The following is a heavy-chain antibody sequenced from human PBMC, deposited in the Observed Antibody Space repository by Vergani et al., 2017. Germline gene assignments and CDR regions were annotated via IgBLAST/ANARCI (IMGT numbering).Heavy chain of an antibody. CDR3: AKVRTDCWSGYYTAADY. V-gene: IGHV3-30*18. CDR1: GFTFSSYG. J-gene: IGHJ4*02. D-gene: IGHD3-3*01. Sequence: QVPLVESGGGVVQPGRSLRLSCAASGFTFSSYGMHWVRQAPGKGLEWVAVISYDGSNKYYADSVKGRFTISRDNSKNTLYLQMNSLRAEDTAVYYCAKVRTDCWSGYYTAADYWGQGTLVTVSS. CDR2: ISYDGSNK.